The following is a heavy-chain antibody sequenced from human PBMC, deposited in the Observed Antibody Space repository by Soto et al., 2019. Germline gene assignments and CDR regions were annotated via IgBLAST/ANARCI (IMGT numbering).Heavy chain of an antibody. Sequence: ETLSLTCAVYGGSFSGYYWSWIRQPPGKGLEWIGEINHSGSTNYNPSLKSRVTISVDTSKNQFSLKLSSVTAADTAVYYCARGGLVGPFDYWGQGTLVTVSS. CDR2: INHSGST. J-gene: IGHJ4*02. D-gene: IGHD6-19*01. CDR1: GGSFSGYY. CDR3: ARGGLVGPFDY. V-gene: IGHV4-34*01.